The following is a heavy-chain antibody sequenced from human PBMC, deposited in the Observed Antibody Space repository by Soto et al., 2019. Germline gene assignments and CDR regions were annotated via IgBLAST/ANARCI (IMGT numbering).Heavy chain of an antibody. Sequence: GGSLRLSCAASGFTFSSYGMHWVRQAPGKGLEWVAVISYDGSNKYYADSVKGRFTISRDNSKNTLYLQMNSLRAEDTAVYYCAKSFRIAAVSPFDYWGQGTLVTVSS. V-gene: IGHV3-30*18. CDR1: GFTFSSYG. CDR2: ISYDGSNK. J-gene: IGHJ4*02. CDR3: AKSFRIAAVSPFDY. D-gene: IGHD6-13*01.